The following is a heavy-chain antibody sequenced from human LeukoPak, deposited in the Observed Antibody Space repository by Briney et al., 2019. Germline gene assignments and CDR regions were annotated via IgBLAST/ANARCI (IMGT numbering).Heavy chain of an antibody. Sequence: KPGGSLRLSCAASGFTFSDYYMSWIRQAPGKGLEWVSYISSSGSTIYYADSVKGRFTISRDNAKNSLYLQMNSLRAEDTAVYYCARGYDSSGYYYNYYYYYMDVWGKGTTVTVSS. J-gene: IGHJ6*03. CDR1: GFTFSDYY. D-gene: IGHD3-22*01. V-gene: IGHV3-11*01. CDR2: ISSSGSTI. CDR3: ARGYDSSGYYYNYYYYYMDV.